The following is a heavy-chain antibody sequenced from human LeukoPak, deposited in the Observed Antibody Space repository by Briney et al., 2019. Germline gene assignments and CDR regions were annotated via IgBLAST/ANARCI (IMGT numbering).Heavy chain of an antibody. CDR3: ARERIQLWHRPLGMDV. D-gene: IGHD5-18*01. J-gene: IGHJ6*02. V-gene: IGHV4-34*01. CDR1: GGSFSGYY. CDR2: INHSGST. Sequence: SETLSLTCAVYGGSFSGYYWSWIRQPPGKGLEWIGEINHSGSTNYNPSLKSRVTISVDTSKNQFSLKLSSVTAADTAVYYCARERIQLWHRPLGMDVWGQGTTVTVSS.